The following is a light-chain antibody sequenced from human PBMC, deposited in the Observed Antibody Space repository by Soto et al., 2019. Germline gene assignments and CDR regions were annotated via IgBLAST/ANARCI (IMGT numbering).Light chain of an antibody. CDR3: QQSYNTPRA. J-gene: IGKJ1*01. Sequence: DIQMTQSPSSLSASVGDRVIITCRASQSISTYLNWYQQKPGKAPNFLIYTASSLQSGVPSRFSGSGSGTDFTLSISSLQPEDFATYYFQQSYNTPRAFGQGTKVEIK. CDR2: TAS. CDR1: QSISTY. V-gene: IGKV1-39*01.